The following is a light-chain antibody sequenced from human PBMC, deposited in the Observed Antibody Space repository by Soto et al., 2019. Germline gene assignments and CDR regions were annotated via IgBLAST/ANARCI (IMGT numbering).Light chain of an antibody. CDR2: EIN. Sequence: QSGLTQPPSASGSPGQSVTISCTGTSSDVGGYNFVSWYQQQPGKAPKLIIYEINKRPSGVPDRFSGSKSGNTASLTVSGLQAEDEADYYCTSYAGSNNRYVFGTGTKVTVL. V-gene: IGLV2-8*01. CDR3: TSYAGSNNRYV. CDR1: SSDVGGYNF. J-gene: IGLJ1*01.